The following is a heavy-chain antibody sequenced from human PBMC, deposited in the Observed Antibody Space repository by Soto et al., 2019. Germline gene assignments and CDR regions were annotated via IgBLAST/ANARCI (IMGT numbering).Heavy chain of an antibody. J-gene: IGHJ4*02. V-gene: IGHV4-31*03. D-gene: IGHD3-22*01. CDR1: GGSISSGGYY. CDR2: IYYSGST. Sequence: PSETLSLTCTVSGGSISSGGYYWSWIRQHPGKGLEWIGYIYYSGSTYYNPSLKSRVTISVDTSKNQFSLKLSSVTAADTAVYYCARADLIRDSSGYNSYYFDYWGQGTLVTVSS. CDR3: ARADLIRDSSGYNSYYFDY.